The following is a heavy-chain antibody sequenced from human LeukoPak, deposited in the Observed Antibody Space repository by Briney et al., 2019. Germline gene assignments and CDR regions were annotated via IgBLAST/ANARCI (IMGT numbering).Heavy chain of an antibody. Sequence: GASVKVSCKASGYSFSYYGINWVRQAPGQGLEWMGWISTYNGSTNYAQKFQGRVTMTTDTSTSTAYMELRSLRSDDTAVYYCARERGGDSGSYHPTDYWGQGTLVTVSS. V-gene: IGHV1-18*01. CDR2: ISTYNGST. CDR1: GYSFSYYG. J-gene: IGHJ4*02. CDR3: ARERGGDSGSYHPTDY. D-gene: IGHD1-26*01.